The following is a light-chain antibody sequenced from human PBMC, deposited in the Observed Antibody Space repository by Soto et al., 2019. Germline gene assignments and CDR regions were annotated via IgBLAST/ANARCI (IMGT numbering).Light chain of an antibody. Sequence: TVLTQSPGTLSLSPGERATLSCRASQSVSSTYLAWYQHKPGQAPRLLIYGSSRRATGIPDRFSASGSGTDFTLTISRLESQDFAVYYCQQYGSSPEITFGQGPRLEIK. CDR2: GSS. CDR1: QSVSSTY. CDR3: QQYGSSPEIT. J-gene: IGKJ5*01. V-gene: IGKV3-20*01.